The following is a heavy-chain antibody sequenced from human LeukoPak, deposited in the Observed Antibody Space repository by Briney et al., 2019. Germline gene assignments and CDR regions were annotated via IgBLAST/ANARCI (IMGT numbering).Heavy chain of an antibody. Sequence: GGSLRLSCAAFGFTFSSYSMNWVRQAPGKGLEWVSSISSSSSYIYYADSVKGRFTISRDNAKNSLYLQMNSLRAEDTAVYYCAREVTAMVLVGWGQGTLVTVSS. D-gene: IGHD5-18*01. CDR1: GFTFSSYS. CDR2: ISSSSSYI. J-gene: IGHJ4*02. V-gene: IGHV3-21*01. CDR3: AREVTAMVLVG.